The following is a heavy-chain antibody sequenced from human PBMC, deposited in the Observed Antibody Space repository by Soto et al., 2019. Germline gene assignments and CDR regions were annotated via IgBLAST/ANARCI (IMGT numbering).Heavy chain of an antibody. J-gene: IGHJ6*03. CDR1: GFTFSSYA. D-gene: IGHD4-17*01. Sequence: GGSLRLSCAASGFTFSSYAMSWVRQAPGKGLEWVSAISGSGGSTYYADSVKGRFTISRDNSKNTLYLQMNSLRAEDTAVYYCAKVVDYGDLDLIHYYYYYYMDVWGKGTTVTVSS. CDR2: ISGSGGST. CDR3: AKVVDYGDLDLIHYYYYYYMDV. V-gene: IGHV3-23*01.